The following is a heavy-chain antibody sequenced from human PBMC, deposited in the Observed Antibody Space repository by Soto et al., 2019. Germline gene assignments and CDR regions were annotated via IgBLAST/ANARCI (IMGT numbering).Heavy chain of an antibody. CDR3: AREEEWELRGNWFDP. CDR1: GGTFSSYA. D-gene: IGHD1-26*01. V-gene: IGHV1-69*01. J-gene: IGHJ5*02. Sequence: QVQLVQSGAEVKKPGYSVTVSCKASGGTFSSYAISWVRQAPGQGLEWMGGIIPIFGTANYAQKVQGRVTITADESTSTAYMELSSLRSEDTAVYYCAREEEWELRGNWFDPWGQGTLVTVSS. CDR2: IIPIFGTA.